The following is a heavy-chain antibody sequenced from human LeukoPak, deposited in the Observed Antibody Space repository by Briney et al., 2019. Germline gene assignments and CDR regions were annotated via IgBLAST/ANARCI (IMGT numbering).Heavy chain of an antibody. Sequence: PSETLSLTCAVYGGSFSGYYWSWIRQPPGKGLEWIGEINHSGSTNYNPSLTSRGNISVETSKNQFSLKLSSVTVADTAVYYCARGTVVVVVAATGGYYFDYWGQGTLVTVSS. D-gene: IGHD2-15*01. CDR1: GGSFSGYY. V-gene: IGHV4-34*01. CDR3: ARGTVVVVVAATGGYYFDY. CDR2: INHSGST. J-gene: IGHJ4*02.